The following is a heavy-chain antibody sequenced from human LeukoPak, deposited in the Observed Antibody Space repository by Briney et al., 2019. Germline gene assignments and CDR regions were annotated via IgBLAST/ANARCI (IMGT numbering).Heavy chain of an antibody. J-gene: IGHJ4*02. D-gene: IGHD3-22*01. CDR1: GFTFDDYA. V-gene: IGHV3-9*01. Sequence: PGRSLRLSCAASGFTFDDYAMHWVRQAPGKGLEWVSGISWNSGSIGYAGSVKGRFTISRDNAKNSLYLQMNSLRAEDTALYYCAKGGSPRGVYYDSSGPGDYWGQGTLVTVSS. CDR3: AKGGSPRGVYYDSSGPGDY. CDR2: ISWNSGSI.